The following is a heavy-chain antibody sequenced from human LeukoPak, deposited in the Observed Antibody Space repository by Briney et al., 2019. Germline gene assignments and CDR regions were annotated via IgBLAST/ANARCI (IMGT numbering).Heavy chain of an antibody. V-gene: IGHV4-59*12. CDR3: ARALPGYYYGSGSPTPDAFDI. D-gene: IGHD3-10*01. Sequence: PSETLSLTCTVSGGSISSYYWSWIRQPPGKGLEWIGYIYYSGSTYYNPSLKSRVTISVDRSKNQFSLKLSSVTAADTAVYYCARALPGYYYGSGSPTPDAFDIWGQGTMVTVSS. CDR1: GGSISSYY. CDR2: IYYSGST. J-gene: IGHJ3*02.